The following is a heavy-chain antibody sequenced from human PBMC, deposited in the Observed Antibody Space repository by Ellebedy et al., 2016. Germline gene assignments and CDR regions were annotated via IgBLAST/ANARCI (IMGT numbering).Heavy chain of an antibody. CDR1: GFSFGAYA. V-gene: IGHV3-23*01. Sequence: GGSLRLSCVASGFSFGAYAMSWVRQAPGKGLEWVSAITATANATYYADSLKGRFTVSRDNFKNTLFLEMNSLRVEDTAVYFCARDIRGAVPDVFEYWGQGTLVAVSS. J-gene: IGHJ4*02. CDR3: ARDIRGAVPDVFEY. CDR2: ITATANAT. D-gene: IGHD3-10*01.